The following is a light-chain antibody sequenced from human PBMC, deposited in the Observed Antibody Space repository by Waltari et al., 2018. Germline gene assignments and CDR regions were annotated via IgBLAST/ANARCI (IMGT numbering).Light chain of an antibody. Sequence: EIVMTQSPATLSLSPGERATLSCRASQTVSSSLAWYQQKPGQAPRLLMYGTSSRATGIPDRFSGSGSWTEFTLTINSLEPEDVAVYFCQQNSNWPLTFGPGTKLDIK. CDR2: GTS. CDR1: QTVSSS. J-gene: IGKJ3*01. V-gene: IGKV3D-15*01. CDR3: QQNSNWPLT.